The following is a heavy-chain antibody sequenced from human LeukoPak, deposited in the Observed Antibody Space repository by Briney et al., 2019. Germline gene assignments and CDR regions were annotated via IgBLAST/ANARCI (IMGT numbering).Heavy chain of an antibody. D-gene: IGHD3-3*01. V-gene: IGHV4-59*01. CDR2: IYYSGST. Sequence: SETLSLTCTVSGGSISSYYWSWIRQPPGKGLEWIGYIYYSGSTNYNPSLKSRVTISVDTSKNQFSLKLSSVTAADTAVYYCAVSFLEGVDHDAFDIWGQGTMVTVSS. J-gene: IGHJ3*02. CDR3: AVSFLEGVDHDAFDI. CDR1: GGSISSYY.